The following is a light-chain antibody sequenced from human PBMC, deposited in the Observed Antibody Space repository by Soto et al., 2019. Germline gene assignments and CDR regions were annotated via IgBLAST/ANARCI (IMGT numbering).Light chain of an antibody. J-gene: IGKJ1*01. CDR2: DAS. CDR3: HQRGNGPPWT. CDR1: QTVTSGY. Sequence: EIVLTQSPDTLSLSPGERATLSCRASQTVTSGYLAWYQQKPGQPPRLLIYDASKRATGIPPRFSGSGSTTDFTLTISSLEPEDFAVYYCHQRGNGPPWTFGQGTKVDIK. V-gene: IGKV3-11*01.